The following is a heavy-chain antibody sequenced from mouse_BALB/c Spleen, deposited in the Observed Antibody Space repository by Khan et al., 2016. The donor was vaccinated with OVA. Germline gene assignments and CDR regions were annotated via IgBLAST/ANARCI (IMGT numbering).Heavy chain of an antibody. Sequence: MQLEESGGDLVKPGGSLKLSCAASGFTFSTYGMSWVRQAPDKRLEWVATVSTGGSYTYYPDSVKGRFTISRDNAKNTLYLQMSGLRSEDTAMFYCTRLAYYYDREGFAYWGQGTLVTVSA. V-gene: IGHV5-6*01. D-gene: IGHD1-1*01. J-gene: IGHJ3*01. CDR3: TRLAYYYDREGFAY. CDR1: GFTFSTYG. CDR2: VSTGGSYT.